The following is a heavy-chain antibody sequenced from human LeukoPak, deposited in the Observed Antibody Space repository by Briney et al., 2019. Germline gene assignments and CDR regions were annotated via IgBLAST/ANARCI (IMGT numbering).Heavy chain of an antibody. CDR1: GFLFRSNG. Sequence: PGGSLRLSREASGFLFRSNGMHWVRQAPGKGLEWVAFIRSDGNVTKYLDSIKGRFTISRDNSKNILYLQLNDVRPDDTAVYFCAKDHGFWSGFLFWGQGTLVTVSS. J-gene: IGHJ4*02. D-gene: IGHD3-3*01. CDR2: IRSDGNVT. CDR3: AKDHGFWSGFLF. V-gene: IGHV3-30*02.